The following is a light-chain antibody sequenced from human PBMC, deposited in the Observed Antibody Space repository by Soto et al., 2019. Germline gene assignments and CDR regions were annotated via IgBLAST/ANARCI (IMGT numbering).Light chain of an antibody. J-gene: IGLJ1*01. CDR3: SSYAGSNNVYV. CDR2: EVT. CDR1: STDVGDYSY. V-gene: IGLV2-8*01. Sequence: QSALTQPPSASGSPGQSVTISCTGTSTDVGDYSYVSWYQQHPGKAPKLMIYEVTKRPSGVPDRFSGSKSGNTASLTVSGLQAEDEADYYCSSYAGSNNVYVFGTGTKLTVL.